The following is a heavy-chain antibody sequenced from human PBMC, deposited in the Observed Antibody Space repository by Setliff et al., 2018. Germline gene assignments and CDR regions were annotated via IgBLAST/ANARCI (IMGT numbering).Heavy chain of an antibody. V-gene: IGHV3-15*01. CDR1: GGSFNVYF. CDR2: IKRESDGGTT. Sequence: ETLSLTCAVYGGSFNVYFWGWIRQPPGGGLEWVGRIKRESDGGTTDYAAPVKGRFTISRDDSKNTLYLQMTSLSAEDTAVYYCARRLPYFGMDVWGQGTTVTVSS. CDR3: ARRLPYFGMDV. J-gene: IGHJ6*02. D-gene: IGHD2-15*01.